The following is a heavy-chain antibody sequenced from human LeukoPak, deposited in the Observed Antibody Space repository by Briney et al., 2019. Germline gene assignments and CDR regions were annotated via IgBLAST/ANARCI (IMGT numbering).Heavy chain of an antibody. CDR1: GGSISSYY. Sequence: PSETLSLTCTVSGGSISSYYWSWIRQPPGKGLEWIGFIFYSGTTNYNPSLKSRVTISIDTSKNQFSLTLNSVTAADMAVYYCARDTAYGSGKYWFDPWGQGTLVTVSS. CDR3: ARDTAYGSGKYWFDP. V-gene: IGHV4-59*01. D-gene: IGHD3-10*01. CDR2: IFYSGTT. J-gene: IGHJ5*02.